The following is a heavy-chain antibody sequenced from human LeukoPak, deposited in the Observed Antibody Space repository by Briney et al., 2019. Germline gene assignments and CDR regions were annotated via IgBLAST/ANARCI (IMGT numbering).Heavy chain of an antibody. J-gene: IGHJ4*02. CDR1: GGSINNYY. CDR2: IYYSGGT. CDR3: ARAWYYDSSGYSNFDY. Sequence: SETLSLTCTVSGGSINNYYWSWIRQPPGKGLEWIGYIYYSGGTNYNPSLKSRVTISVDTSKNQFSLKLSSVTAADTAVYYCARAWYYDSSGYSNFDYWGQGTLVTVPS. V-gene: IGHV4-59*01. D-gene: IGHD3-22*01.